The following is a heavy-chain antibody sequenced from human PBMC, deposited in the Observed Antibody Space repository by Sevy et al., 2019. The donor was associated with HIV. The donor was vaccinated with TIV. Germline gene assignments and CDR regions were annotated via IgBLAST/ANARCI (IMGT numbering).Heavy chain of an antibody. Sequence: EGSLRLSCAASGFTFSDYYMSWIRQAPGKGLEWVSYISSSGNTIYYADSVKGRFTISRDNAKNSLYLQMNSLRAEETAVYYCARGGGTYYYDSSGYHSRAFDIWGQGTMVTVSS. J-gene: IGHJ3*02. CDR3: ARGGGTYYYDSSGYHSRAFDI. CDR1: GFTFSDYY. D-gene: IGHD3-22*01. CDR2: ISSSGNTI. V-gene: IGHV3-11*01.